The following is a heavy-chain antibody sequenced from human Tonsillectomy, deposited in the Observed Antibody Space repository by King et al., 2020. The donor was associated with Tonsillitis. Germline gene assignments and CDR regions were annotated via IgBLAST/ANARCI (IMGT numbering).Heavy chain of an antibody. CDR3: ARQEDWSGGSCYSPLDY. Sequence: QLQESGPGLVKPSETLSLTCTVSGGSISSSSYYWGWIRQPPGKGLEWIGSIYYSGSTYYNPSLKSRVTISVDTSKNQFSLKLSSVTAADTAVYYCARQEDWSGGSCYSPLDYWGQGTLVTVSS. V-gene: IGHV4-39*07. J-gene: IGHJ4*02. D-gene: IGHD2-15*01. CDR2: IYYSGST. CDR1: GGSISSSSYY.